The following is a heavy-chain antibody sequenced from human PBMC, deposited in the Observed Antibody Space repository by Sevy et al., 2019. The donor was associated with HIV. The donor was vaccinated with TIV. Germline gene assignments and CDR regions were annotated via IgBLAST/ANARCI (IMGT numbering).Heavy chain of an antibody. V-gene: IGHV3-15*01. CDR1: GFTFSNAW. D-gene: IGHD2-2*01. Sequence: GGSLRLSCAASGFTFSNAWMSWVRQAPGKGLEWVGRIKSKTDGGTTDYAAPVKGRFTISRDDSKNTLYLQMNSLKTEDTAVYYCTTDALSGGEICSSTSCTYYYYYMDVWGKWTTVTVSS. CDR2: IKSKTDGGTT. CDR3: TTDALSGGEICSSTSCTYYYYYMDV. J-gene: IGHJ6*03.